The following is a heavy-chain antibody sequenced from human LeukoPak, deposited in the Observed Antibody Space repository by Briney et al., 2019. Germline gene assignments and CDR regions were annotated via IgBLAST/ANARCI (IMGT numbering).Heavy chain of an antibody. Sequence: KAGGSLRLSCAASGFTFSNAWMSWVRQAPGKGLEWVGRIKSKTDGGTTDYAAPVKGRFTISRDDSKNTLYLQMNSLKTEDTAVYYCTRGIFSWYSGYDPGTVYFDYWGQGILVTVSS. V-gene: IGHV3-15*01. CDR1: GFTFSNAW. D-gene: IGHD5-12*01. CDR2: IKSKTDGGTT. J-gene: IGHJ4*02. CDR3: TRGIFSWYSGYDPGTVYFDY.